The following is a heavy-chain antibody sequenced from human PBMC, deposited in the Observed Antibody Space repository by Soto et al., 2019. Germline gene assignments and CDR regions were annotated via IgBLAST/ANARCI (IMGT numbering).Heavy chain of an antibody. CDR1: GGSISTYY. CDR2: IYYSGTT. J-gene: IGHJ4*02. V-gene: IGHV4-59*08. CDR3: ARVGDYYGSGSYYPILY. D-gene: IGHD3-10*01. Sequence: SETLSLPCTVSGGSISTYYWNWIRQPPGKGLEWIGYIYYSGTTNYNPSLKSRVTISVDTSKNQFSLKLSSVTAADTAVYYCARVGDYYGSGSYYPILYWGLVPPVTVS.